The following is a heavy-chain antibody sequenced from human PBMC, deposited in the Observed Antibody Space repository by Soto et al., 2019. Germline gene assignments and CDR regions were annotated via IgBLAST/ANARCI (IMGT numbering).Heavy chain of an antibody. D-gene: IGHD2-15*01. CDR2: IKHDGSET. V-gene: IGHV3-7*03. CDR1: GFTFNAFW. CDR3: ARDFATHCSGSTCYPYAY. J-gene: IGHJ4*02. Sequence: GSLRLSCAASGFTFNAFWMSWIRQSPGKGLEWVANIKHDGSETYYVDSVKGRFTISRDNAKNSLFLQMNTLRTEDTAVYYCARDFATHCSGSTCYPYAYWGQGALVTVSS.